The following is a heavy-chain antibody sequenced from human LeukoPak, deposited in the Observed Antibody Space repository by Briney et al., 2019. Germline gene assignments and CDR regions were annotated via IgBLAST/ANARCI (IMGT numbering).Heavy chain of an antibody. D-gene: IGHD3-10*01. CDR2: ISGGST. J-gene: IGHJ4*02. V-gene: IGHV3-23*01. CDR3: AKSVYHSGNY. CDR1: GFTISTYG. Sequence: GGSLRLSCAASGFTISTYGMSLVRQAPGKGLEGVSSISGGSTYYADSVKGRFTISRDSSKNTVSLQINSLRAEDTAVYYCAKSVYHSGNYWGQGTLVTVSS.